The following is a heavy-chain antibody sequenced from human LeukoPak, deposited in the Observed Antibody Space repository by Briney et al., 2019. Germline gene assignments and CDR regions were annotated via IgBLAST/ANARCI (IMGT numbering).Heavy chain of an antibody. Sequence: GGSLRLSCAASGFTFSNYWMSWVRQAPGKGLEWVANINQDGSEKYYVDSVKGRFTISRDNARNSLYLQMNSLRAEDTAVYYCARRPNSNPQFDYWGQGTLVTVSS. J-gene: IGHJ4*02. CDR3: ARRPNSNPQFDY. CDR1: GFTFSNYW. V-gene: IGHV3-7*01. D-gene: IGHD2/OR15-2a*01. CDR2: INQDGSEK.